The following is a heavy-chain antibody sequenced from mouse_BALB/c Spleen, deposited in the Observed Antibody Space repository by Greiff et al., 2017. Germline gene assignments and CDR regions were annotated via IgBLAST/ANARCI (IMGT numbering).Heavy chain of an antibody. CDR2: IDPETGGT. CDR1: GYTFTDYE. V-gene: IGHV1-15*01. J-gene: IGHJ3*01. D-gene: IGHD2-14*01. CDR3: TIDYRYDEEAWFAY. Sequence: QVQLQQSGAELVRPGASVTLSCKASGYTFTDYEMHWVKQTPVHGLEWIGAIDPETGGTAYNQKFKGKATLTADKSSSTAYMELRSLTSEDSAVYYCTIDYRYDEEAWFAYWGQGTLVTVSA.